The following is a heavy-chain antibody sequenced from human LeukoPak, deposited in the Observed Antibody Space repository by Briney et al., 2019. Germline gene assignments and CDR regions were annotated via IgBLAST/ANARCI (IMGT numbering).Heavy chain of an antibody. Sequence: ASVKVSCKASGYTFTSYDINWVRQATGQGLEWMGWMNPNSGNTGYAQKFQGRVTMTRNTSISTAYMELSSLRSEDTAVYYCARNQFTSHYYYYYGMDVWGQGTTVTVSS. CDR1: GYTFTSYD. D-gene: IGHD2-2*01. J-gene: IGHJ6*02. CDR2: MNPNSGNT. V-gene: IGHV1-8*01. CDR3: ARNQFTSHYYYYYGMDV.